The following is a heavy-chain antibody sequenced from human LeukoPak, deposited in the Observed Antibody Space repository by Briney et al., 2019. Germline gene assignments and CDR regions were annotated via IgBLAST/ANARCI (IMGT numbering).Heavy chain of an antibody. V-gene: IGHV3-23*01. D-gene: IGHD3-9*01. CDR3: AKWGDYDVLTGYYDPDY. CDR2: ITGSGGIT. Sequence: GGSLRLSCVASGFTFSNYAMSWVRQAPGKGLEWVSAITGSGGITYCADSVKGRFTISRDNSKNTLYLQMNSLRAEDTAVYYCAKWGDYDVLTGYYDPDYWGQGTLVTVSS. J-gene: IGHJ4*02. CDR1: GFTFSNYA.